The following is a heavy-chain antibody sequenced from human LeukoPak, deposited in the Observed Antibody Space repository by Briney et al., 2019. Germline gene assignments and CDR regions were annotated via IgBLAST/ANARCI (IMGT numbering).Heavy chain of an antibody. D-gene: IGHD3-10*01. Sequence: GGSLRLSCAASGFTFSSYWMHWVRQAPRKGLVWVSRINSDGSSTSYADSVKGRFTISRDNAKNTLYLQMNSLRAEDTAVYYCARVPSYGSGSYYNLDFDYWGQGTLVTVSS. CDR3: ARVPSYGSGSYYNLDFDY. V-gene: IGHV3-74*01. CDR2: INSDGSST. CDR1: GFTFSSYW. J-gene: IGHJ4*02.